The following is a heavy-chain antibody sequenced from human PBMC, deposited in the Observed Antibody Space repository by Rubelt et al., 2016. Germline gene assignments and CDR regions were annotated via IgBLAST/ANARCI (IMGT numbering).Heavy chain of an antibody. J-gene: IGHJ4*02. V-gene: IGHV3-23*01. D-gene: IGHD6-13*01. Sequence: EVQLLESGGGLVQPGGSLRLSCAASGFTFSSYAMSWVRQAPGKGPEWVSAISGSGGSTFYADSVKGRFTISRDNSKNTLYLQMNSLRAEDTAVYYSAKDLVGSWFSLDYWGQGTLVTVST. CDR2: ISGSGGST. CDR3: AKDLVGSWFSLDY. CDR1: GFTFSSYA.